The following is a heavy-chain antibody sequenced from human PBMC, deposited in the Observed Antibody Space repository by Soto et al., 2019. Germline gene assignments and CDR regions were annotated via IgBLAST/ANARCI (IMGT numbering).Heavy chain of an antibody. Sequence: PSETLSLTCAVYGGSFSGYYWSWIRQPPGKGLEWIGEINHSGSTNYNPSLKSRITINPDTSKNQFSLQLNSVTPEDTAVYYCARGAHTDSSGWYDWFDPWGQGTLVTVSS. CDR1: GGSFSGYY. V-gene: IGHV4-34*01. J-gene: IGHJ5*02. CDR2: INHSGST. CDR3: ARGAHTDSSGWYDWFDP. D-gene: IGHD6-19*01.